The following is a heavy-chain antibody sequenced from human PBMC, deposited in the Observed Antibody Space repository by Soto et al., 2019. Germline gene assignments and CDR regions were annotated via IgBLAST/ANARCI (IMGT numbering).Heavy chain of an antibody. Sequence: SETMSPTCTVPVYSSNSRSSYWGWLRPPPGKGLEWIGSIYYSGSTYNNPSLRSRVSMSIDTSKDQFSLKLKSVTAADTALYFCARQRTSVVTQAYFDVWGPGALVTVSS. V-gene: IGHV4-39*01. CDR1: VYSSNSRSSY. CDR3: ARQRTSVVTQAYFDV. J-gene: IGHJ4*02. CDR2: IYYSGST. D-gene: IGHD2-21*02.